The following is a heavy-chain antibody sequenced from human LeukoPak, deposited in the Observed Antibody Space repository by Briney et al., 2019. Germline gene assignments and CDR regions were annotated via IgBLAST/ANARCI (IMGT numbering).Heavy chain of an antibody. D-gene: IGHD3-9*01. V-gene: IGHV4-30-4*01. CDR2: IYYSGST. CDR1: GGSISSGDYY. Sequence: SETLSLTCTVSGGSISSGDYYWSWIRQPPGKGLEWIGYIYYSGSTYYNPSLKSRVTISVDTSKNQFSPKLSSVTAADTAVYYCARATYDILTGYHCYFDYWGQGTLVTVSS. J-gene: IGHJ4*02. CDR3: ARATYDILTGYHCYFDY.